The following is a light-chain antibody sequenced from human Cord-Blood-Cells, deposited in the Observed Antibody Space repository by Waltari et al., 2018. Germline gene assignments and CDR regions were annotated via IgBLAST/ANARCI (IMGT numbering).Light chain of an antibody. CDR2: EGS. CDR3: CSYAGSSTLV. Sequence: QSALTQPPSVSGSPGQSITISCTGTSSDFGRSNLASWYQQHPGKAPKLMIYEGSKRPSGVSNRFSGSKSGNTASLTIAGLQAEDEADYYCCSYAGSSTLVFGGGTKLTVL. V-gene: IGLV2-23*01. CDR1: SSDFGRSNL. J-gene: IGLJ2*01.